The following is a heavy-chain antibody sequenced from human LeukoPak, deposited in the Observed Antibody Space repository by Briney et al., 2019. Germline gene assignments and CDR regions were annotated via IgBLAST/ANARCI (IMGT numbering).Heavy chain of an antibody. J-gene: IGHJ4*02. Sequence: PSETLSLTCAVYGGSFSGYYWSWIRQPPGKGLEWIGEINHSGSTNYNPSLKSRVTISVDTSKNQFSLKLSSVTAADTAVYYCARFMRRVDFWSGYYSYYFDYWGQGTLVTVSS. V-gene: IGHV4-34*01. CDR3: ARFMRRVDFWSGYYSYYFDY. CDR1: GGSFSGYY. CDR2: INHSGST. D-gene: IGHD3-3*01.